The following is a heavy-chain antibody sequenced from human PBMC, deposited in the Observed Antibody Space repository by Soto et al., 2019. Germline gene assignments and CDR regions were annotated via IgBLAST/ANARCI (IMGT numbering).Heavy chain of an antibody. J-gene: IGHJ6*02. Sequence: GASVKVSCKASGGTFSSYAISWVRQAPGQGLEWMGGIIPIFGTANYAQKFQGRVTITADESTSTAYMELSSLRSEDTAVYYCARDPPIYCYYGMDVWGQGTTVTVSS. CDR3: ARDPPIYCYYGMDV. V-gene: IGHV1-69*13. CDR2: IIPIFGTA. CDR1: GGTFSSYA.